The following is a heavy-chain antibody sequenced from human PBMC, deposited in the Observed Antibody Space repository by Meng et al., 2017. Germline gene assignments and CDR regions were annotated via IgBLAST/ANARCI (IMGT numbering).Heavy chain of an antibody. CDR3: AREVVAALDY. D-gene: IGHD2-15*01. CDR2: INHSGST. J-gene: IGHJ4*02. CDR1: GGSFSGYY. Sequence: QVQLPQWGAGLLKPSGTLSLTCAVYGGSFSGYYWSWIRQPPGKGLEWIGEINHSGSTNYNPSLKSRVTISVDTSKNQFSLKLSSVTAADTAVYYCAREVVAALDYWGQGTLVTVSS. V-gene: IGHV4-34*01.